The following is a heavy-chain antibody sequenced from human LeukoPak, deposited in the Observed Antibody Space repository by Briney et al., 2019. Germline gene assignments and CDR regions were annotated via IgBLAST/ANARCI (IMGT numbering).Heavy chain of an antibody. Sequence: GGPLRLSCAASGFTFDDYTMHWVRQAPGKGLEWVSLISWDGGSTYYADSVKGRFTISRDNSKNSLYLQMNSLRTEDTALYYCAKDMRDTYYYDSSGSFDYWGQGTLVTVSS. CDR3: AKDMRDTYYYDSSGSFDY. CDR1: GFTFDDYT. CDR2: ISWDGGST. J-gene: IGHJ4*02. V-gene: IGHV3-43*01. D-gene: IGHD3-22*01.